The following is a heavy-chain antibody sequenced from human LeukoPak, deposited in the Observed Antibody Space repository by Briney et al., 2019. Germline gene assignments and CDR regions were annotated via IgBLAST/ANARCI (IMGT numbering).Heavy chain of an antibody. J-gene: IGHJ5*02. D-gene: IGHD3-3*01. Sequence: SETLSLTCTVSGGSISSSSYYWSWIRQPPGKGLEWIGYIYYSGSTNYNPSLKSRVTISVDTSKNQFSLKLSSVTAADTAVYYCARGDFWSGYPSPAWFDPWGQGTLVTVSS. CDR3: ARGDFWSGYPSPAWFDP. CDR2: IYYSGST. CDR1: GGSISSSSYY. V-gene: IGHV4-61*01.